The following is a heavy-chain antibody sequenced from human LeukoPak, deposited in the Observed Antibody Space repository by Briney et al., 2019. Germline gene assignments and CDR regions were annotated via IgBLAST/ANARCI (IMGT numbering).Heavy chain of an antibody. CDR1: GFTFSSYS. Sequence: GGSLRLSCAASGFTFSSYSINWVRQAPGKGLEWVPSISSGSGYIYYADSVKGRFTISRDDAKNSLYLQMNSLRAEDTAVYYCAGERIQLWSKNPLYYYYGMDVWGQGTTVTVSS. CDR3: AGERIQLWSKNPLYYYYGMDV. D-gene: IGHD5-18*01. CDR2: ISSGSGYI. J-gene: IGHJ6*02. V-gene: IGHV3-21*01.